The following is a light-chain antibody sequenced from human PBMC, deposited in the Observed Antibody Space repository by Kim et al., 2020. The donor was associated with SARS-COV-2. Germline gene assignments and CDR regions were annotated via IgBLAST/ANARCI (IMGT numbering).Light chain of an antibody. J-gene: IGKJ2*01. CDR3: QQYGTSPRT. CDR1: QSVGSSY. Sequence: SSPGEGATLSCRASQSVGSSYLAWYQQKPGQSPRLLIYGASSRATGIPDRFSGSGSGTDFTLTISRLEPEDFALYYCQQYGTSPRTFGQGTKLEI. CDR2: GAS. V-gene: IGKV3-20*01.